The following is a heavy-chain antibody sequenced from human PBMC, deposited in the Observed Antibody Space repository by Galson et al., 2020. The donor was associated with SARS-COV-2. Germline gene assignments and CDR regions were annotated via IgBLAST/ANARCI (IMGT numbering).Heavy chain of an antibody. J-gene: IGHJ4*02. CDR2: INPNSGGT. Sequence: ASVKVSCKASGYTLTGYYMHWVRQAPGQGLEWMGWINPNSGGTSYAPNFQGRVTMTRDTSISTAYMELNRLTSDDTAVYYCARVYMFGDLRGSFDFWGQGTLVTVSS. D-gene: IGHD3-10*02. CDR3: ARVYMFGDLRGSFDF. CDR1: GYTLTGYY. V-gene: IGHV1-2*02.